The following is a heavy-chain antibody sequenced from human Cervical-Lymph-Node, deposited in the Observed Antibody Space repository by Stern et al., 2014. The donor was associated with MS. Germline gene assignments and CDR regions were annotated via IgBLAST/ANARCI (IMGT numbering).Heavy chain of an antibody. CDR3: AKESGYQLLLRFAY. Sequence: VQLVESGGGVVQPGRSLRLSCAASGFTFSSYGMHWVRQAPGKGLEWVAVISYDGSNKYYADSVKGRFTIVRDNSMNTHYLQMNGLRAEDTAVYYCAKESGYQLLLRFAYWGQGTLVTVSS. J-gene: IGHJ4*02. D-gene: IGHD2-2*01. V-gene: IGHV3-30*18. CDR2: ISYDGSNK. CDR1: GFTFSSYG.